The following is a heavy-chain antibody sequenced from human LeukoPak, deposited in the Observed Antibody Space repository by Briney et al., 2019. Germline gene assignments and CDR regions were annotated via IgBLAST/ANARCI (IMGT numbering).Heavy chain of an antibody. Sequence: ASVKVSCKASGYTFTSYAMNWVRQAPGQGLEWMGWINTNTGNPMYARGFTERFVFSWDTSVTTAYLQINSLKPEDTAVYFCARDTNCTGGRCYSRVGYWGQGTVVTVSS. J-gene: IGHJ4*02. CDR3: ARDTNCTGGRCYSRVGY. V-gene: IGHV7-4-1*02. CDR2: INTNTGNP. D-gene: IGHD2-15*01. CDR1: GYTFTSYA.